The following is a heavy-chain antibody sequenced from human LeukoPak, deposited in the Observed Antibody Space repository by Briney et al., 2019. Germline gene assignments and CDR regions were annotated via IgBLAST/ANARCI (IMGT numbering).Heavy chain of an antibody. Sequence: KASALTLVKPTHTLTLTCTFSGFSLRTTGEGVGWIRQPPGRALDRLAPIYWDGDKRYSQSLKSRLTTTKDTSKNQVVLTMINMDPVDTATYYCARANYYDSSGLNWFDPWGQGTLVTVSS. D-gene: IGHD3-22*01. CDR1: GFSLRTTGEG. J-gene: IGHJ5*02. CDR3: ARANYYDSSGLNWFDP. CDR2: IYWDGDK. V-gene: IGHV2-5*02.